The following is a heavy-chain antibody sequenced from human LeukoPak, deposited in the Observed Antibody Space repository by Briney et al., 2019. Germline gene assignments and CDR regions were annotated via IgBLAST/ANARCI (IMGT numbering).Heavy chain of an antibody. J-gene: IGHJ4*02. CDR1: GGSISSYY. V-gene: IGHV4-59*01. CDR2: IYYSGST. Sequence: SETLSLTCTVSGGSISSYYWGWIRQPPGKGLEWIGYIYYSGSTNYNPSLKSRVTISVDTSKNQFSLKLSSVTAADTAVYYCATLDYGDYVLDYWGQGTLVTVSS. CDR3: ATLDYGDYVLDY. D-gene: IGHD4-17*01.